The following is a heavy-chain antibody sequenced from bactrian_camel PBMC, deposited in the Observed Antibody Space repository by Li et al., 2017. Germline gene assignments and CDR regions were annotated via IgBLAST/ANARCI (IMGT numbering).Heavy chain of an antibody. Sequence: QVQLVESGGGSVQAGGSLRLSCAASGYTYNRNCMAWFRQAPGKEREGVARIATGSGNTYYADSVKGRFTISQDNAKNTVYLQMNSLRPEDTAKYYCLRSPSDWCFDYWGQGTQVTVS. CDR3: LRSPSDWCFDY. D-gene: IGHD7*01. CDR1: GYTYNRNC. J-gene: IGHJ6*01. V-gene: IGHV3S25*01. CDR2: IATGSGNT.